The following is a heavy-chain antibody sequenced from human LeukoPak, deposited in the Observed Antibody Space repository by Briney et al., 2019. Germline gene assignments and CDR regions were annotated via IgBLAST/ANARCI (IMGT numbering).Heavy chain of an antibody. CDR2: ISSSSSYI. Sequence: PGGSLRLSCAASGFTFSSYSMNWVRQAPGKGLEWVSSISSSSSYIYYADSVKGRFTISRDNAKNSLYLQMNSLRAEDTAVYYCARVEYYYDSSGYNAFDIWGQGTMVTVSS. CDR1: GFTFSSYS. V-gene: IGHV3-21*01. D-gene: IGHD3-22*01. J-gene: IGHJ3*02. CDR3: ARVEYYYDSSGYNAFDI.